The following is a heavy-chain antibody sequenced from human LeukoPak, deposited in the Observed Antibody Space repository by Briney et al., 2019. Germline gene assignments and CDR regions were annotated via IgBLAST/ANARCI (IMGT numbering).Heavy chain of an antibody. V-gene: IGHV5-51*01. D-gene: IGHD5-18*01. CDR2: IYPGDSDT. J-gene: IGHJ4*02. CDR1: GYSFTSYW. Sequence: GESLKISCKGSGYSFTSYWIGWVRQMPGKGLEWMGIIYPGDSDTRYSPSFQGQVTISADKSLSTAYLQWSSLKASDTAMYYCARHRGPRGYSYGSFDYWGQGTLVTVSS. CDR3: ARHRGPRGYSYGSFDY.